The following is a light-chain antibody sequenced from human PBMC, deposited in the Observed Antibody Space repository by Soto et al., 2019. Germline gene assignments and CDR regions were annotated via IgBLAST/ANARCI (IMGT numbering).Light chain of an antibody. CDR1: ESVSSN. V-gene: IGKV3-15*01. CDR3: QPYNSWPLT. CDR2: GAS. Sequence: VLTQSPASLSVSPGERATLSCRASESVSSNLAWYQHKPGQGPRLLIHGASTRATGTPARFSGSGSETDFTLTINSLQSEDFAVYYCQPYNSWPLTFGGGTKVDIK. J-gene: IGKJ4*01.